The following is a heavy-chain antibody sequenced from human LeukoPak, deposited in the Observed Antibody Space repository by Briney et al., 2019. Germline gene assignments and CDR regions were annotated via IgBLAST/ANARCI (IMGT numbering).Heavy chain of an antibody. CDR1: GYTFTSYG. J-gene: IGHJ6*02. CDR3: ARDYQLLLRARDYGMDV. CDR2: ISAYNGNT. D-gene: IGHD2-2*01. Sequence: ASVKVSCKASGYTFTSYGISWVRQAPGQGLEWMGWISAYNGNTNYAQRLQGRVTMTTDTSTSTAYMELRSLRSDDTAVYYCARDYQLLLRARDYGMDVWGQGTTVTVSS. V-gene: IGHV1-18*01.